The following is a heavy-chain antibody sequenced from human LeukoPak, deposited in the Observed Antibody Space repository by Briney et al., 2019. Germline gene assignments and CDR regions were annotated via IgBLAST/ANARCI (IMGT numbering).Heavy chain of an antibody. CDR2: IKQDGSEK. CDR3: ARGRIAAAPYFDY. V-gene: IGHV3-7*03. J-gene: IGHJ4*02. Sequence: GGSLRLSCAASGFTFSSYWMSWVRQAPGKGLEWVANIKQDGSEKYYVDSVKGRFTISRDNAKNSLYLQMNSLRAEDTAVYYCARGRIAAAPYFDYWGQGTLVTVSS. CDR1: GFTFSSYW. D-gene: IGHD6-13*01.